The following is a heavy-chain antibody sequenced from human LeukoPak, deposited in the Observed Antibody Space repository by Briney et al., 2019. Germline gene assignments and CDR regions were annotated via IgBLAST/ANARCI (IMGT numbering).Heavy chain of an antibody. CDR2: IHTSGTT. D-gene: IGHD4-17*01. J-gene: IGHJ4*02. CDR3: ARDGDYGDYEY. V-gene: IGHV4-61*02. CDR1: GASITSGSYY. Sequence: CAVSGASITSGSYYWCWIRQPAGKGLEWIVRIHTSGTTNYNPSLKSRVTISADTSKNQFSLKLTSVTAADTAVYYCARDGDYGDYEYWGQGSLVTVSS.